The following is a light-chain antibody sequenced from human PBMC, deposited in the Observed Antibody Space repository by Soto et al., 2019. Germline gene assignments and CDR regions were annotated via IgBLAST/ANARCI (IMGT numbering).Light chain of an antibody. CDR3: AAWDDSLNGYVV. CDR1: SSNIGSNT. J-gene: IGLJ2*01. V-gene: IGLV1-44*01. CDR2: GSY. Sequence: QSVLTQPPSASGTPGQRVTISCSGSSSNIGSNTVNWYQQLPGTAPKLLIYGSYQRPSGVPDRFSGSKSGTSASLAISGLQSEDEADYYCAAWDDSLNGYVVFGGRTKLTVL.